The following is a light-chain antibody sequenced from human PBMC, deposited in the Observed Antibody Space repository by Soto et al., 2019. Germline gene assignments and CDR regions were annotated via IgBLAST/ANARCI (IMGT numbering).Light chain of an antibody. Sequence: EIVLTQSPDTLSLSPGERATLSCRASQTLSDNYLAWYQPIPGQAPRLLIYGASSKATDIPDRFSGSGSGTDFTLTISRLEPEDFAVYYCQQYGGTPPFTFGQGTKLEIK. V-gene: IGKV3-20*01. CDR3: QQYGGTPPFT. J-gene: IGKJ2*01. CDR1: QTLSDNY. CDR2: GAS.